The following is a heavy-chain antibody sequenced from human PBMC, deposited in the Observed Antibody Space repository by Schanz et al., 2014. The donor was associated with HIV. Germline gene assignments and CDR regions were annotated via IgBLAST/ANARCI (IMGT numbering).Heavy chain of an antibody. J-gene: IGHJ4*02. V-gene: IGHV3-21*04. CDR1: GFTFDSQS. CDR3: AKGGCSGGSCYRRDLEY. D-gene: IGHD2-15*01. Sequence: VQLVESGGGVVQPGRSLRLSCEASGFTFDSQSMNWVRQAPGKGLEWVSSISSGSDYTYYAELLTGRFTISRDNAKTSFFLHRTSLRAEDTAVYYCAKGGCSGGSCYRRDLEYWGQGTLVTVSS. CDR2: ISSGSDYT.